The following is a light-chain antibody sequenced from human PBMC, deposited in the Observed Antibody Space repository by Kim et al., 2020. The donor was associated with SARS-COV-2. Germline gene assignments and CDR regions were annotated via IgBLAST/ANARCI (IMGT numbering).Light chain of an antibody. Sequence: QRVTISCTGSSSNIGAGYDVHWYQQLPGTAPKPLIYGNSNRPSGVPDRCYGSKSGTSASLAITGLQAEDEADYYCQSYDSSLSGSVFGGGTQLTVL. V-gene: IGLV1-40*01. CDR1: SSNIGAGYD. J-gene: IGLJ2*01. CDR3: QSYDSSLSGSV. CDR2: GNS.